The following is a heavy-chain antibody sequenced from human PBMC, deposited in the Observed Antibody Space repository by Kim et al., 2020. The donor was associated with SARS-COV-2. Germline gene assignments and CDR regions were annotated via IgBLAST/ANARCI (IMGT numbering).Heavy chain of an antibody. D-gene: IGHD7-27*01. CDR3: AREGGFTGDLGAFDI. V-gene: IGHV3-30*01. J-gene: IGHJ3*02. Sequence: DAVKGRITISRDNSKNTLYLQMNSLRAEETAVYYCAREGGFTGDLGAFDIWGQGTMVTVSS.